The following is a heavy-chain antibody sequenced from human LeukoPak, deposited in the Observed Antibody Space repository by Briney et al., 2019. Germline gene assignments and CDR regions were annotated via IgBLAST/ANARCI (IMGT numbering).Heavy chain of an antibody. J-gene: IGHJ4*02. V-gene: IGHV4-4*09. CDR2: IYTSGST. D-gene: IGHD1-26*01. CDR1: GGSISSYY. CDR3: ARSWSYSFDY. Sequence: SETLSLTCTVSGGSISSYYWSWIRQPPGKGLEWIGYIYTSGSTNYNPSLESRVTISVDTSKNQFSLKLSSVTAADTAVYYCARSWSYSFDYWGQGTLVTVSS.